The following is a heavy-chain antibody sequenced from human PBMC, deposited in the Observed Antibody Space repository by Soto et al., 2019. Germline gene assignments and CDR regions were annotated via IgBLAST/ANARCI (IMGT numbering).Heavy chain of an antibody. J-gene: IGHJ5*02. D-gene: IGHD3-22*01. CDR1: GGSISSGGFF. CDR3: ARYYDSRGYYDWFDP. Sequence: PSETLPLTCIVSGGSISSGGFFWTWIRQHPGRGLEWIGYISYSGSTYYNPSLRSRVILSVDTSKSQFSLKLSSVTAADTAVYYCARYYDSRGYYDWFDPWGRGTLVTVSS. V-gene: IGHV4-31*03. CDR2: ISYSGST.